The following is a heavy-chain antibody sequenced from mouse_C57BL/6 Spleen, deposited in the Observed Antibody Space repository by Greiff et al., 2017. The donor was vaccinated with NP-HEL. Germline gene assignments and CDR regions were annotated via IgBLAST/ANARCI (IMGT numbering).Heavy chain of an antibody. CDR1: GYSFTGYY. J-gene: IGHJ4*01. V-gene: IGHV1-42*01. D-gene: IGHD2-4*01. CDR2: INPSTGGT. Sequence: VQLQQSGPELVKPGASVKISCKASGYSFTGYYMNWVKQSPEKSLEWIGEINPSTGGTTYNQKFKAKATLTVDKSSSTAYMQLKSLTSEDSAVYYCARLRDYDYGRYAMDYWGQGTSVTVSS. CDR3: ARLRDYDYGRYAMDY.